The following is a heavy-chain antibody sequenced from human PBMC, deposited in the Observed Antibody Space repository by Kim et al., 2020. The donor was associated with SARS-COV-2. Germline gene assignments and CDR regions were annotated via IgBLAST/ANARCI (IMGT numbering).Heavy chain of an antibody. CDR2: ISAYNGNT. D-gene: IGHD2-15*01. V-gene: IGHV1-18*01. CDR1: GYTFTSYG. CDR3: ARAGPERDIVVVVAARVFDY. Sequence: ASVKVSCKASGYTFTSYGISWVRQAPGQGLEWMGWISAYNGNTNYAQKLQGRVTMTTDTSTSTAYMELRSLRSDDTAVYYCARAGPERDIVVVVAARVFDYWGQGTLVTVSS. J-gene: IGHJ4*02.